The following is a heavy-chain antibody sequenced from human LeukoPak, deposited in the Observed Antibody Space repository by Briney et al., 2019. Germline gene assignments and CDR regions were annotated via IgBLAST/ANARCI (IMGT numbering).Heavy chain of an antibody. CDR1: GYSFTTYW. J-gene: IGHJ4*02. CDR3: ARHILAAAGTEPFDY. D-gene: IGHD6-13*01. Sequence: GESLKISCKGSGYSFTTYWIGWVRQMPGKGLEWMGIIYPDDSDTRYSPSFQGQVTISADKSISTAYLQWSSLEASDTALYYCARHILAAAGTEPFDYWGQGTLVTVSS. V-gene: IGHV5-51*01. CDR2: IYPDDSDT.